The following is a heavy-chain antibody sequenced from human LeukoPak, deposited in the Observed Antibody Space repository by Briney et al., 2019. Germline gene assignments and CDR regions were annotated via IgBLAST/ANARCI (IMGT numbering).Heavy chain of an antibody. Sequence: ASVKVSCKASGYTFTSYYMHWVRQAPGQGLEWMGIINPSGGSTSYAQKFQGRVTMTRDTSTSTVYMELSSLRSEDTAVYYCARVGTFDYYDSSGPRDYYYYGMDAWGQGTTVTVSS. CDR3: ARVGTFDYYDSSGPRDYYYYGMDA. J-gene: IGHJ6*02. D-gene: IGHD3-22*01. CDR1: GYTFTSYY. V-gene: IGHV1-46*01. CDR2: INPSGGST.